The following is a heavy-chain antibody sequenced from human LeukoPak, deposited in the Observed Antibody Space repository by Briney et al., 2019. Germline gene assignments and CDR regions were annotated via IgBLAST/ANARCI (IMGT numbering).Heavy chain of an antibody. D-gene: IGHD2-2*01. CDR1: GFTFSSYG. CDR3: AKNSDCSNTSCYSYYYGMDV. V-gene: IGHV3-30*18. CDR2: ISYDGSNK. J-gene: IGHJ6*02. Sequence: PGRSLRLSCAASGFTFSSYGMHWVRQAPGKGLEWVAVISYDGSNKYYADSVKGRLTISRDNSKNTLYLQMNSLRAEDTAVYYCAKNSDCSNTSCYSYYYGMDVWGQGTTVTVSS.